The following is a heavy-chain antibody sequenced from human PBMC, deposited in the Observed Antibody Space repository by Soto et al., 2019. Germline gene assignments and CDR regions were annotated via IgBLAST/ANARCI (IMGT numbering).Heavy chain of an antibody. V-gene: IGHV4-4*02. D-gene: IGHD3-3*01. J-gene: IGHJ4*02. Sequence: QVQLQESGPGLVKPSGTLSLTCAVSGGSISSSNWWSWVRQPPGKGLEWFGESYHSGSTNYNPSLKDRVTISVAQSKIQVSRKLSSVTAADTAVYSCARGGTYYDFWSGPTPPQREWGQGTLVTVSS. CDR2: SYHSGST. CDR3: ARGGTYYDFWSGPTPPQRE. CDR1: GGSISSSNW.